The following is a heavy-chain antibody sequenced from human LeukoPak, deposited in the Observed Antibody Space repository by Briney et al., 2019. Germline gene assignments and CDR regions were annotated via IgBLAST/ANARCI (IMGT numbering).Heavy chain of an antibody. CDR3: ARGRVGQWLVDAFDI. V-gene: IGHV3-74*01. Sequence: GGSLRLSCAASGFTLSSYWMHWVRQAPGKGLVWVSHINGDGSGTNYADSLKGRFTISRNNAKNSLYLHIDSLRAEDTAVYYCARGRVGQWLVDAFDIWGQGTMVTVSS. D-gene: IGHD6-19*01. CDR2: INGDGSGT. CDR1: GFTLSSYW. J-gene: IGHJ3*02.